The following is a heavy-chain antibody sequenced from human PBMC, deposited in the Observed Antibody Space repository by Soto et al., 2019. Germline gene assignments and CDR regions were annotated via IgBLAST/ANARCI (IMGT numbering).Heavy chain of an antibody. V-gene: IGHV3-53*01. CDR1: GFTVSSNY. CDR3: NYYDSSGYFYFDY. CDR2: IYSGGST. Sequence: PGGSLRLSCAASGFTVSSNYMSWVRQAPGKGLEWVSVIYSGGSTYYADSVKGRFTISRDNSKNTLYLQMNSLRAEDTAVYYCNYYDSSGYFYFDYWGQGTLVTVSS. J-gene: IGHJ4*02. D-gene: IGHD3-22*01.